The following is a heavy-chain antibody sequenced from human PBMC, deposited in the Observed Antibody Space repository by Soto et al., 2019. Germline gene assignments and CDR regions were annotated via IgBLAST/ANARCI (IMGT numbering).Heavy chain of an antibody. J-gene: IGHJ6*02. D-gene: IGHD2-2*01. CDR2: IYYSGST. CDR3: ARLGVVPTPKYYYYYGMDV. Sequence: PSETLSLTCHVSGGSISSGGYYWSWIRQHPGKGLEWIGYIYYSGSTYYNPSLKSRVTISVDTSKNQFSLKLSSVTAADTAVYYCARLGVVPTPKYYYYYGMDVWGQGTTVTVSS. CDR1: GGSISSGGYY. V-gene: IGHV4-31*03.